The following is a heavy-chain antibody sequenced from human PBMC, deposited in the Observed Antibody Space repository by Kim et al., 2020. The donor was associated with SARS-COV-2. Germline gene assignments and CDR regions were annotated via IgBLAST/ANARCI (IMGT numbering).Heavy chain of an antibody. CDR3: ASYYDYGDYSRDYYYGMAA. D-gene: IGHD4-17*01. J-gene: IGHJ6*02. CDR1: GFTVSSNY. V-gene: IGHV3-53*01. Sequence: GGSLRLSCAASGFTVSSNYMSWVRQAPGKGLEWVSVIYSGGSTYYADSVKGRFTISGDNSKNTLYLQMNSLRAEDTAVFYCASYYDYGDYSRDYYYGMAAWGEGTTGTVS. CDR2: IYSGGST.